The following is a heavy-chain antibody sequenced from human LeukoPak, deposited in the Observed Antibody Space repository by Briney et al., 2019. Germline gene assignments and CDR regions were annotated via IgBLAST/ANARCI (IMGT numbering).Heavy chain of an antibody. V-gene: IGHV3-21*01. Sequence: NPGGSLRLSCAASGFTFSSYSMNWVRQAPGKGLEWVSSISSSSSYIYYADSVKGRFTISRDNAKNSLYLQMNSLRAEDTAVYYCARATAYSIAAFDYWGQGTLVTVSS. CDR3: ARATAYSIAAFDY. CDR2: ISSSSSYI. CDR1: GFTFSSYS. D-gene: IGHD6-13*01. J-gene: IGHJ4*02.